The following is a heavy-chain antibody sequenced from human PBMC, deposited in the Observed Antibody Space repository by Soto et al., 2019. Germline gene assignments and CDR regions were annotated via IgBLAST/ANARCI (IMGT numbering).Heavy chain of an antibody. Sequence: QVQLVESGGGVVQPGRSLRLSCAASGFTFSSYAMHWVRQAPGKGLEWVAVISYDGSNKYYADSVKGRFTISRDNSKNTLYLQMNSLSAEDTAVYYCARAPRHCTNGVCYYLDYWGQGTLVTVSS. CDR3: ARAPRHCTNGVCYYLDY. CDR2: ISYDGSNK. D-gene: IGHD2-8*01. CDR1: GFTFSSYA. J-gene: IGHJ4*02. V-gene: IGHV3-30-3*01.